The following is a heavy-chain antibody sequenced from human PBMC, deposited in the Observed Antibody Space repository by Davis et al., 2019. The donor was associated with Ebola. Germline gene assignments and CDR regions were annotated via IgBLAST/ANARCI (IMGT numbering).Heavy chain of an antibody. D-gene: IGHD4-17*01. CDR3: ASYKYGDYDY. CDR2: IRAYNGNT. Sequence: ASVKVSCKASGYTFTSYGISWVRQAPGQGLEWMGWIRAYNGNTNYAQKLQGRVTMTTDTSTSTAYLELRSLRSDDTAVYYCASYKYGDYDYWGQGTLVTVSS. V-gene: IGHV1-18*04. CDR1: GYTFTSYG. J-gene: IGHJ4*02.